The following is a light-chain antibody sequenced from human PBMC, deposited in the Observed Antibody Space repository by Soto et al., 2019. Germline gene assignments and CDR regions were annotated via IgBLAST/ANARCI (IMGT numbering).Light chain of an antibody. V-gene: IGLV2-14*01. CDR3: SSYTSSSTVV. CDR1: SSDVGGYNY. CDR2: DVS. Sequence: QSALTQPASVSWTPGQSITISCTRTSSDVGGYNYVSWYQQHPGKAPKLMIYDVSNRPSGVSNRFSGSKSGNTASLTISGLQAEDEADYYCSSYTSSSTVVFGGGTKVTVL. J-gene: IGLJ2*01.